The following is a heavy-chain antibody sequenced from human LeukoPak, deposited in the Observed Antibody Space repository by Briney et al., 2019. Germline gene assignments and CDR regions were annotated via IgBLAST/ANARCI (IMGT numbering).Heavy chain of an antibody. V-gene: IGHV3-53*01. J-gene: IGHJ4*02. CDR1: GFTVSSNY. Sequence: HPGGSLRLSCAASGFTVSSNYMSWVRQAPGKGLEWVSVIYSGGSTYYADSVKGRFTISRDNSKNTLYLQMNSLRAEDTAVYYCARAVLSPDSSGWGGYYFDYWGQGTLVTVSS. D-gene: IGHD6-19*01. CDR2: IYSGGST. CDR3: ARAVLSPDSSGWGGYYFDY.